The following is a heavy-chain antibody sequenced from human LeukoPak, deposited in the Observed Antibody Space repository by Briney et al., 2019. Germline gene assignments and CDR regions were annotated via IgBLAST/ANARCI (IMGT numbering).Heavy chain of an antibody. V-gene: IGHV4-34*01. D-gene: IGHD6-13*01. CDR1: GGSFSGYY. CDR3: ARVLWGSSSWYEGRDY. CDR2: INHSGST. J-gene: IGHJ4*02. Sequence: SETLSLTCAVYGGSFSGYYWSWIRQPPGKGLEWIGEINHSGSTNYNPSLKSRVTISVDTSKNQFSLKLSSVTAADTAVYYCARVLWGSSSWYEGRDYWGQGTLVTVSS.